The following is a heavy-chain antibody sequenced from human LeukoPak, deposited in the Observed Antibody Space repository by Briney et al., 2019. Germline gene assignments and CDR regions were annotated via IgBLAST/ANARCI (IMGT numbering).Heavy chain of an antibody. CDR1: GFTFSNYG. Sequence: GGSLRLSCVASGFTFSNYGVHWVRQAPGKGLEWLAVISYDGSKKYYSDSVKGRFTISRDNSGNTLYLQMNSLRTEDTAVYYCAKIRLVGANDEYNWFDPWGQGTLVTVSS. V-gene: IGHV3-30*18. CDR3: AKIRLVGANDEYNWFDP. CDR2: ISYDGSKK. J-gene: IGHJ5*02. D-gene: IGHD1-26*01.